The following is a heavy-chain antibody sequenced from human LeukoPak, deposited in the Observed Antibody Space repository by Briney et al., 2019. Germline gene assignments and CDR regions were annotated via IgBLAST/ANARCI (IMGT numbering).Heavy chain of an antibody. CDR3: ARAIVPALDAFDI. CDR1: GFTFSSYG. CDR2: IWYDGSNK. J-gene: IGHJ3*02. D-gene: IGHD2-2*01. Sequence: GGSLRLSCAASGFTFSSYGMHWARQAPGKGLEWVAVIWYDGSNKYYADSVKGRFTISRDNSKNTLYLQMNSLRAEDTAVYYCARAIVPALDAFDIWGQGTMVTVSS. V-gene: IGHV3-33*01.